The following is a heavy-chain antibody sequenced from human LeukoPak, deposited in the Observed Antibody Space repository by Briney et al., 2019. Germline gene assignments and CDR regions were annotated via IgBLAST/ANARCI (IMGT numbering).Heavy chain of an antibody. J-gene: IGHJ6*03. CDR3: AGPSGIVVVPAAIRKNYYYMDV. CDR2: IYTSGST. D-gene: IGHD2-2*01. V-gene: IGHV4-4*07. Sequence: SETLSLTCTVSGGSISSYYWSWIPQPAGKGLEWIGRIYTSGSTNYNPSLKSRVTMSVDTSKNQFSLMLSSVTAADTAVYYCAGPSGIVVVPAAIRKNYYYMDVWGKGTTVTVSS. CDR1: GGSISSYY.